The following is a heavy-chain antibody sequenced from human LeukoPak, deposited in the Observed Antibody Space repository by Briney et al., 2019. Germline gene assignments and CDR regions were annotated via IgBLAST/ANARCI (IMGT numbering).Heavy chain of an antibody. CDR1: GFTFSSYS. V-gene: IGHV3-21*01. CDR3: ARAVYYSNYLGY. D-gene: IGHD3-10*01. CDR2: ISSSSSYI. Sequence: GGSLRLSCAASGFTFSSYSMNWVRQAPGKGLEWVSSISSSSSYIYYADSVKGRFTISRDNAKNTLYLQMNSLRAEDTAMYYCARAVYYSNYLGYWGQGTLVTVSS. J-gene: IGHJ4*01.